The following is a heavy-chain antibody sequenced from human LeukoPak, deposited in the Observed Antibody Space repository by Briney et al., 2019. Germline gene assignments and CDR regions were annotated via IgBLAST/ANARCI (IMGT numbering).Heavy chain of an antibody. CDR3: ARDKIYRGSGSCLDY. CDR2: ISHDGTKK. Sequence: GGSLRLSCAASGLTFTGYAMHWVRQAPGKGLEWMAVISHDGTKKDYADSVKGRFTISRDSSNNALYLQVDSLRAEDTAVYYCARDKIYRGSGSCLDYWGQGTLVTVSS. CDR1: GLTFTGYA. D-gene: IGHD3-10*01. J-gene: IGHJ4*02. V-gene: IGHV3-30-3*01.